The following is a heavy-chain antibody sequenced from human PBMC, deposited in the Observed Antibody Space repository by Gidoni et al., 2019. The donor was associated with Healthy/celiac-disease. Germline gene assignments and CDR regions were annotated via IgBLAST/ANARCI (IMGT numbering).Heavy chain of an antibody. CDR1: GYTFTGYY. CDR3: ARAPLQWEQNWYFDL. Sequence: QVQLVQSGAEVKKPGASVKVSCKASGYTFTGYYMHWVRQAPGQGLEWMGWINPNSGGTNYAQKFQGWVTMTRDTSISTAYMELSRLRSDDTAVYYCARAPLQWEQNWYFDLWGRGTLVTVSS. J-gene: IGHJ2*01. CDR2: INPNSGGT. D-gene: IGHD1-26*01. V-gene: IGHV1-2*04.